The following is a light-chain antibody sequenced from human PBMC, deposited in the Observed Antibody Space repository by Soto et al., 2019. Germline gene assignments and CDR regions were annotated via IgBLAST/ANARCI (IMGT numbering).Light chain of an antibody. J-gene: IGKJ1*01. CDR3: QQYHIYSGT. CDR2: KAS. V-gene: IGKV1-5*03. Sequence: DIQMTQSPSTLSASVVDRVTITCRASQTIDSWLAWYQQRPGKPPNLLIYKASTLASGVPSRFSGSGSGTEFTLTINSLQPDDFATYYCQQYHIYSGTFGQGTKGDIK. CDR1: QTIDSW.